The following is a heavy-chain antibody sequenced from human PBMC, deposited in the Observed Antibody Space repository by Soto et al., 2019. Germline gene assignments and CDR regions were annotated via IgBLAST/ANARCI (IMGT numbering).Heavy chain of an antibody. V-gene: IGHV3-49*03. CDR3: ARALRYCTSTACYFAFDI. J-gene: IGHJ3*02. CDR2: IRDKAYGATI. D-gene: IGHD2-2*01. Sequence: PGGSLRLSCTASGFNFCDYAMSWFRQAPGKGLEWGGLIRDKAYGATIEYAASVKGRITISRDDSRSIAYMQMNSLKTEDTAVYYCARALRYCTSTACYFAFDIWGQGTMVTVSS. CDR1: GFNFCDYA.